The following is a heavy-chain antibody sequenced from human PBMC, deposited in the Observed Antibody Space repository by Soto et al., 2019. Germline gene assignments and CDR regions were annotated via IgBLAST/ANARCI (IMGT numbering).Heavy chain of an antibody. D-gene: IGHD1-7*01. CDR2: ISANNGNT. CDR1: GYTFTTFG. V-gene: IGHV1-18*01. Sequence: ASVKVSCKASGYTFTTFGISWVRQAPGQGLEWVGWISANNGNTKYSQKFQGRVSLTTETSASTAYMELSSLRSEDTAVYYCARGHPGTTGSFDYWGQGTLVTVSS. J-gene: IGHJ4*02. CDR3: ARGHPGTTGSFDY.